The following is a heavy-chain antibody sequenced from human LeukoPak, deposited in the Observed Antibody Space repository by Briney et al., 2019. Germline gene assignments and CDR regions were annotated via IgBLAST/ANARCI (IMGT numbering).Heavy chain of an antibody. J-gene: IGHJ4*02. CDR1: GFTVSGHP. CDR3: ARARGGYDFDY. CDR2: IKQDGSEK. Sequence: GGSLRLSCAASGFTVSGHPMSWVRQAPGKGLEWVANIKQDGSEKYYVDSVKGRFTISRDNAKNSLYLQLNSLRAEDTAVYYCARARGGYDFDYWGQGTLVTVSS. V-gene: IGHV3-7*03. D-gene: IGHD5-12*01.